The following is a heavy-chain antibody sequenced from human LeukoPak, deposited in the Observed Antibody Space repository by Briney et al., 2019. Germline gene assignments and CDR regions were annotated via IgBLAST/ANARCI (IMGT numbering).Heavy chain of an antibody. V-gene: IGHV4-34*01. Sequence: SETLSLTCAVYGGSFSGYYWSWIRQPPGKGLEWIGEINHSGSTNYNPSLKSRVTISVDTSKNQFSLKLSSVTAADTAVYYCARDRGGSYTYWGQGTLVTVSS. CDR1: GGSFSGYY. D-gene: IGHD1-26*01. CDR2: INHSGST. CDR3: ARDRGGSYTY. J-gene: IGHJ4*02.